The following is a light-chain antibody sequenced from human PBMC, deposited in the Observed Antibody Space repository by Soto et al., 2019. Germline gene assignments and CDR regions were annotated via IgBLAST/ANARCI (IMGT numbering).Light chain of an antibody. CDR3: QQYDTWPPLT. Sequence: EIVMTQSPATVSVSPGERATLSCRASQSVSSNLAWYQQKPGQAPRLVIYSASTRATGIPARFSGSGSGTEFTLTISILQSEDFAVYYCQQYDTWPPLTFGGGTKVEIK. V-gene: IGKV3-15*01. CDR1: QSVSSN. J-gene: IGKJ4*01. CDR2: SAS.